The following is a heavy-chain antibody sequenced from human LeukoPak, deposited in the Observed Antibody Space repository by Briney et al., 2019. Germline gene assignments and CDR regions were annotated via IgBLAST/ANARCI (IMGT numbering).Heavy chain of an antibody. Sequence: GGSLRLSCAASGFTFSSYTFSTYAMSWVRQAPGKGLEWVSAVSGSGVSTYYADSVKGRFTISRANSKNTLYLQMNGLRAEDTAVYYCAKGVEDSGIYYYYYMDVWGKGTTVTVSS. J-gene: IGHJ6*03. CDR3: AKGVEDSGIYYYYYMDV. V-gene: IGHV3-23*01. CDR1: GFTFSSYTFSTYA. D-gene: IGHD2-15*01. CDR2: VSGSGVST.